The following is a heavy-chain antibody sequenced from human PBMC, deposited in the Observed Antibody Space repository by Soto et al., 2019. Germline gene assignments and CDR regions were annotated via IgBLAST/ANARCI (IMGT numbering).Heavy chain of an antibody. CDR3: ARESLAYCGGDCYSSPFDY. D-gene: IGHD2-21*02. V-gene: IGHV4-31*03. CDR2: IHYSGST. J-gene: IGHJ4*02. CDR1: GGSISSDDYY. Sequence: QVQLQESGPGLVKPSQTLSLTCTVSGGSISSDDYYWSWIRQHPGKGLEWIGYIHYSGSTFYNPSLKSRVTTSVDTSKGQFSLKLSSVTAADTAVHYCARESLAYCGGDCYSSPFDYWGQGVLVTVSS.